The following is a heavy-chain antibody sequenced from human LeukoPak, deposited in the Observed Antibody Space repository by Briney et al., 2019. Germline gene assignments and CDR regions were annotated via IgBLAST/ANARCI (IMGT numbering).Heavy chain of an antibody. J-gene: IGHJ4*02. CDR3: ARDWFDGDYDRFDY. CDR1: GFTFSSYW. D-gene: IGHD4-17*01. CDR2: INQDGSQK. V-gene: IGHV3-7*03. Sequence: GGSLRLSCAVSGFTFSSYWMSWFRQAPGKGLEWVANINQDGSQKFSVDSVKVRFTISRDNAKNSLSLQMNSLRVEDTAVYYCARDWFDGDYDRFDYWGQGTLVTVSS.